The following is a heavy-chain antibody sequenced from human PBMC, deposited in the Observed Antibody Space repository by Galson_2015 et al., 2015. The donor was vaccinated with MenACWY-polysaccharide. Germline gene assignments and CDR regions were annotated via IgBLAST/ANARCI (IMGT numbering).Heavy chain of an antibody. CDR3: ARDVHYNDYLGYYFDY. CDR2: IWYDGGKR. CDR1: DFSFSAHG. D-gene: IGHD4-11*01. Sequence: SLRLCCAASDFSFSAHGMHWVRQAPGKGLEWVAAIWYDGGKRYYADAVEGRFAVSRDNSQSTLYLQMDSLGVEDTAMYYCARDVHYNDYLGYYFDYWGQGTLVTVSS. J-gene: IGHJ4*01. V-gene: IGHV3-33*01.